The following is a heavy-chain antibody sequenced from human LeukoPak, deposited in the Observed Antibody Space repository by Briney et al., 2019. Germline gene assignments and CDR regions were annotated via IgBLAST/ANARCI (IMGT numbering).Heavy chain of an antibody. D-gene: IGHD5-12*01. J-gene: IGHJ4*02. Sequence: SETLSLTCTVSGGSISSSSYYWGWIRQPPGKGLEWIGSIYYSGSTYYNPSLKSRVTISVDTSKNQFSLKLSSVTAADTAVYYCATDSGYSGYWGQGTLVTVSP. CDR1: GGSISSSSYY. CDR2: IYYSGST. V-gene: IGHV4-39*01. CDR3: ATDSGYSGY.